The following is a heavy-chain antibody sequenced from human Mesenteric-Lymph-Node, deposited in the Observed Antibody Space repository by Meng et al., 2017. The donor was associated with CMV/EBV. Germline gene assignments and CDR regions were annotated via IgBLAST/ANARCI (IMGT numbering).Heavy chain of an antibody. Sequence: GESLKISCAGSGFTFNTYSVNWVRQAPGKGLEWVSSISGSSSNINYADSVKGRFTISRDNAKNSLYLQMNNLRAEDTAVYYCARDLRFGQLLLDYWGQGTLVTVSS. J-gene: IGHJ4*02. CDR3: ARDLRFGQLLLDY. CDR2: ISGSSSNI. V-gene: IGHV3-21*01. CDR1: GFTFNTYS. D-gene: IGHD3-10*01.